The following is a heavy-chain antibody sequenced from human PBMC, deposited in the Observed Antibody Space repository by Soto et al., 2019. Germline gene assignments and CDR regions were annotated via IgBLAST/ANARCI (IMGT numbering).Heavy chain of an antibody. CDR3: AIGITIVRRVIIPYSQH. CDR1: GGCVRSWVYD. J-gene: IGHJ1*01. Sequence: PSWTLALSCTVSGGCVRSWVYDGSLVRQHPWKGLEWIGYIYYSGSTYYNPSVKSRVTISVDTSKNQFSLKLRSVTAADTAVYHCAIGITIVRRVIIPYSQHRRQRTPVPV. CDR2: IYYSGST. D-gene: IGHD3-10*01. V-gene: IGHV4-30-4*08.